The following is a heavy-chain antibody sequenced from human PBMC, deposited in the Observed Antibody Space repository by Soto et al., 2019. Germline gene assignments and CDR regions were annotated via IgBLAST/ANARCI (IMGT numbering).Heavy chain of an antibody. CDR3: TRGPRATSAGTSAH. Sequence: PGGSLRLSWAGSGFTFNIYWMHWVRQVPGKGPVWVARIYNDGTYADYADSVKGRFTISRDNAKDTLYLQMNDLRAEDSALYHCTRGPRATSAGTSAHWGQGTLVTVSS. J-gene: IGHJ4*02. D-gene: IGHD6-13*01. CDR2: IYNDGTYA. V-gene: IGHV3-74*01. CDR1: GFTFNIYW.